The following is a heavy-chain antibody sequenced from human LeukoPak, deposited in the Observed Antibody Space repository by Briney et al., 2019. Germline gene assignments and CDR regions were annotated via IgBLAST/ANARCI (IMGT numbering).Heavy chain of an antibody. Sequence: SETLSLTCTVSGGSLSSYYWSWIRQPPGKGLEWIGYIYYSGSTNYNPSLKSRVPISVATSKNQFSLKLTSVTAADTAVYYCARSGTAYDLFDYWGQGTLVTVSS. V-gene: IGHV4-59*01. J-gene: IGHJ4*02. D-gene: IGHD3-10*01. CDR1: GGSLSSYY. CDR3: ARSGTAYDLFDY. CDR2: IYYSGST.